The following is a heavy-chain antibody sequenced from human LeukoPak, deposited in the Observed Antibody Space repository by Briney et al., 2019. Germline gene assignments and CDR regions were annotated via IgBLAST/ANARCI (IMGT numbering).Heavy chain of an antibody. Sequence: SETLSLTCTVSGGSITTFFWSWIRQPAGKGLEWIGRIYTSGSTNYNPSLKSRVTISVDTSKNQFSLKLSSVTAADTAVYYCARGVGATIRYWGQGTLVTVSS. J-gene: IGHJ4*02. CDR2: IYTSGST. V-gene: IGHV4-4*07. D-gene: IGHD1-26*01. CDR3: ARGVGATIRY. CDR1: GGSITTFF.